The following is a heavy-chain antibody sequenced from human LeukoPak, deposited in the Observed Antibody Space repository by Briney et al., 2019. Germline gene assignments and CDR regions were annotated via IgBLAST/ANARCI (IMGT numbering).Heavy chain of an antibody. CDR2: ISSSSSTL. Sequence: PGGSLRLSCAASGFTFSSYCMNWVRQAPGKGLDWVSYISSSSSTLYYADSVKGRLTISRDNSKNTVYLQMNSLRAEDTAVYYCTTGSTMVRGVPKYYFDYWGQGTLVTVSS. CDR3: TTGSTMVRGVPKYYFDY. D-gene: IGHD3-10*01. V-gene: IGHV3-48*01. CDR1: GFTFSSYC. J-gene: IGHJ4*02.